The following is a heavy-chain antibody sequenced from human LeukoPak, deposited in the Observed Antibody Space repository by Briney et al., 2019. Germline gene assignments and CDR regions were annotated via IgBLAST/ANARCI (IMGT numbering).Heavy chain of an antibody. CDR3: ARVEGSTPAGGRY. CDR2: INSDGSST. J-gene: IGHJ4*02. D-gene: IGHD2-15*01. Sequence: PGGSLRLSWAASGFTFSSYWMHWVRQAPGKGLLWVSRINSDGSSTSYADSVKGRFTISRDNAKNTLYLQMNSLRAEDTAVYYCARVEGSTPAGGRYWGQGTLVTVSS. V-gene: IGHV3-74*01. CDR1: GFTFSSYW.